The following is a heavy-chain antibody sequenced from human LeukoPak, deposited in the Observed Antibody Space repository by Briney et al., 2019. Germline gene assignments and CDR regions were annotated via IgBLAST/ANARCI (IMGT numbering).Heavy chain of an antibody. CDR1: GFTFSSYS. D-gene: IGHD3-16*01. Sequence: PGGSLRLSCAASGFTFSSYSMNWVRQAPGKGLEWVSSISSSSSYIYYADSVKSRFTISRDNAKNSLYLQMNSLRAEDTAVYYCARDQGSYEPEMFDYWGQGTLVTVSS. J-gene: IGHJ4*02. CDR3: ARDQGSYEPEMFDY. CDR2: ISSSSSYI. V-gene: IGHV3-21*01.